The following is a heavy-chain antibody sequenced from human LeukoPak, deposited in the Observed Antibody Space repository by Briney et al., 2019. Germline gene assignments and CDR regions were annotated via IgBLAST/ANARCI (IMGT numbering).Heavy chain of an antibody. CDR1: GGSISSYY. J-gene: IGHJ4*02. CDR3: ARGAVAQDY. D-gene: IGHD6-19*01. V-gene: IGHV4-59*01. Sequence: TSETLSLTCTVSGGSISSYYWSWIRQPPGKGLEWIGYIYYSGSTNYNPSLKSRVTISVDTSKNQFSLKLSTVTAADTAVYYCARGAVAQDYWGQGTLVTVSS. CDR2: IYYSGST.